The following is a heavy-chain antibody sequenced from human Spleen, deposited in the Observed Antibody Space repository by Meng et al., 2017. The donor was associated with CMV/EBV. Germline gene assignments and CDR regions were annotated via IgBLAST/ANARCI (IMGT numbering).Heavy chain of an antibody. CDR1: GGSFSGYY. Sequence: SETLSLTCAVYGGSFSGYYWSWIRQPPGKGLEWIGEINHSGSTNYNTSLKSRVTISLDTSKNQFSLKLSSVTAADTAIFYCARDILERNAFDMWGQGTMVTVSS. J-gene: IGHJ3*02. V-gene: IGHV4-34*01. CDR3: ARDILERNAFDM. D-gene: IGHD1-1*01. CDR2: INHSGST.